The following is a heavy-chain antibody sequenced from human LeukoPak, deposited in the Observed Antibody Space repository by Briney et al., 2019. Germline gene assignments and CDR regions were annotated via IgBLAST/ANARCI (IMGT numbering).Heavy chain of an antibody. V-gene: IGHV4-31*03. CDR1: GGSISSCGYY. J-gene: IGHJ4*02. Sequence: SETLSLTCTVSGGSISSCGYYWSWIRQHPGKGLEWIGYIYYSGSTYYNPSLKSRVTISVDTSKNQFSLKLSSVTAADTAVYYCARSLGGYNFDYWGQGTLVTVSS. D-gene: IGHD3-22*01. CDR2: IYYSGST. CDR3: ARSLGGYNFDY.